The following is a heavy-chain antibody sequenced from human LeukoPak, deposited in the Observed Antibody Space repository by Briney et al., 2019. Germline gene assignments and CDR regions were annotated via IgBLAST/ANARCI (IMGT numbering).Heavy chain of an antibody. D-gene: IGHD3-22*01. J-gene: IGHJ4*02. CDR1: GYTFTSYG. Sequence: SVKVSCKASGYTFTSYGISWVRQAPGQGLEWMGGIIPIFGTANYAQKFQGRVTITADESMSTAYMELSSLRSEDTAVYYCARAHYYDSSGYYSPWDYWGQGTLVTVSS. V-gene: IGHV1-69*13. CDR2: IIPIFGTA. CDR3: ARAHYYDSSGYYSPWDY.